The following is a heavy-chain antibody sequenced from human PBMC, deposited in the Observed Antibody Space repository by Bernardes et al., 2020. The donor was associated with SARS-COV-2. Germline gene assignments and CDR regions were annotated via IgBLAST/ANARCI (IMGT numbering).Heavy chain of an antibody. Sequence: SETLSLTCSVSGDSINSASYRWAWIRQAPGKGLEWIGSLSYGGNTYYTPSLRSRVTMSADTSNTQFSLRLTSVTAADTAVYYCARASYGSGSGMDVWGQGTTVTVSS. V-gene: IGHV4-39*02. CDR2: LSYGGNT. J-gene: IGHJ6*02. CDR3: ARASYGSGSGMDV. CDR1: GDSINSASYR. D-gene: IGHD3-10*01.